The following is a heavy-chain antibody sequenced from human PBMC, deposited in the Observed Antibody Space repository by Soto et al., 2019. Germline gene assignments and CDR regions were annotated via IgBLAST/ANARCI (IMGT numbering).Heavy chain of an antibody. CDR1: GSSISSDDYY. D-gene: IGHD2-15*01. V-gene: IGHV4-30-4*01. Sequence: SETLSLTCTVSGSSISSDDYYWSWIRQPPGKGLEWIGYIYYSGSTYYNPSLKSRVTISVDTSKNQFSLKLSSVTAADTAVYYCARDPPPYCSGGSCYYYYGMDVWGQGTTVTVS. J-gene: IGHJ6*02. CDR2: IYYSGST. CDR3: ARDPPPYCSGGSCYYYYGMDV.